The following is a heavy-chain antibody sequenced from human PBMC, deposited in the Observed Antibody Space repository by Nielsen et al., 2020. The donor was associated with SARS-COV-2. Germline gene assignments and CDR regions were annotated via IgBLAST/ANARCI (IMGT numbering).Heavy chain of an antibody. CDR3: ARDPQYSSSWNGGWFDP. J-gene: IGHJ5*02. CDR1: GFTFSSYW. CDR2: IKQDGSEK. Sequence: GESLKISCAASGFTFSSYWMSWVRQAPGKGLEWVANIKQDGSEKYYVDSVKGRFTISRDNAKNSLYLQMNSLRAEDTAVYYCARDPQYSSSWNGGWFDPWGQGTLVTVSS. V-gene: IGHV3-7*01. D-gene: IGHD6-13*01.